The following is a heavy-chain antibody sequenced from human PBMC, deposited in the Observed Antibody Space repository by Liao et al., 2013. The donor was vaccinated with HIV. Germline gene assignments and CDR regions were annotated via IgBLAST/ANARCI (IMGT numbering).Heavy chain of an antibody. J-gene: IGHJ4*02. CDR2: LYYSGST. CDR1: GGSISSSSYY. CDR3: ARGRSTYYDFWSGKRLHSFFDY. D-gene: IGHD3-3*01. Sequence: QLQLQESGPGLVKPSETLSLTCTVSGGSISSSSYYWGWIRQPPGKGLEWIGSLYYSGSTYYNPSLKSRVTISVDTSMNQFSLKVSSVTAADTAVYYCARGRSTYYDFWSGKRLHSFFDYWGQGTLVTVSS. V-gene: IGHV4-39*07.